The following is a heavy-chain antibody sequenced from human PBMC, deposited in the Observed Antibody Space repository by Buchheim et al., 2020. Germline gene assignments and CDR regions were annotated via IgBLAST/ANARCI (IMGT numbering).Heavy chain of an antibody. V-gene: IGHV3-74*01. CDR2: INEDGGAK. Sequence: EVQLVESGGGLVQPGGSLRLSCVASGFTFSSHWMHWVRQAPGKGLAWVSHINEDGGAKGYADSVKGRFTISRDTAQNMVYLQMNSLRAEDTAVYYCARDLPRTGPCGQGTL. D-gene: IGHD1/OR15-1a*01. CDR1: GFTFSSHW. CDR3: ARDLPRTGP. J-gene: IGHJ5*02.